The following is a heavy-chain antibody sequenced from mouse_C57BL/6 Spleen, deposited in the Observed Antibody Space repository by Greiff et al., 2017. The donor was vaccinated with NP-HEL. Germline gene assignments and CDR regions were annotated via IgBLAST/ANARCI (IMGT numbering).Heavy chain of an antibody. J-gene: IGHJ3*01. CDR1: GYTFTSYW. Sequence: VQLQQPGTELVKPGASVKLSCKASGYTFTSYWLHWVKQRPGQGLEWIGNINPSNGGTNYNEKFKSKATLTVDKSSSTAYMQLSSLTSEDSAVYYCARSNYDYDWFAYWGQGTLVTVSA. CDR2: INPSNGGT. D-gene: IGHD2-4*01. CDR3: ARSNYDYDWFAY. V-gene: IGHV1-53*01.